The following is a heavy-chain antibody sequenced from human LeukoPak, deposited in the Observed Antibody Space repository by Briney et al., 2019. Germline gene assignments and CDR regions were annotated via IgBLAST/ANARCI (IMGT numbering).Heavy chain of an antibody. Sequence: SETLSLTCAVYGGSFSGYYWSWIRQPPGKGLEWIGEINHSGSTNYNPSLKSRVTISVDTSKNQFSLKLSSVTAADTAVYYCARSSPLYCSSTSCPTSPVVDYWGQGTLVTVSS. V-gene: IGHV4-34*01. CDR2: INHSGST. D-gene: IGHD2-2*01. J-gene: IGHJ4*02. CDR3: ARSSPLYCSSTSCPTSPVVDY. CDR1: GGSFSGYY.